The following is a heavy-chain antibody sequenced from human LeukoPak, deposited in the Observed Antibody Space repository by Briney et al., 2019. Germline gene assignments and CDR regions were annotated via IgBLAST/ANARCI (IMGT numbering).Heavy chain of an antibody. D-gene: IGHD4-17*01. CDR1: GFTFSSYA. CDR2: ISYDGSNK. J-gene: IGHJ3*02. Sequence: PGGSLRLSCAASGFTFSSYAMHWVRQAPGKGLEWAAVISYDGSNKYYADSVKGRFTISRDNSKNTLYLQMNSLRAEDTAVYYCARSDYGDYEDAFDIWGQGTMVTVSS. V-gene: IGHV3-30-3*01. CDR3: ARSDYGDYEDAFDI.